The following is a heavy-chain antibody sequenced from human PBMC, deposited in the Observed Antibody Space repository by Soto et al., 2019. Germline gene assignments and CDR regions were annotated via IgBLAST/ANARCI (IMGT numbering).Heavy chain of an antibody. V-gene: IGHV4-39*01. CDR3: ASGNSSSWYRGSRGGMDV. D-gene: IGHD6-13*01. Sequence: PSETLSLTCTVSCGSISSSSYYWGWIRQPPGKGLEWIGSIYYSGSTYYNPSLKSRVTISVDTSKNQFSLKLSSVTAADTAVYYCASGNSSSWYRGSRGGMDVWGQGNTVTVSS. J-gene: IGHJ6*02. CDR2: IYYSGST. CDR1: CGSISSSSYY.